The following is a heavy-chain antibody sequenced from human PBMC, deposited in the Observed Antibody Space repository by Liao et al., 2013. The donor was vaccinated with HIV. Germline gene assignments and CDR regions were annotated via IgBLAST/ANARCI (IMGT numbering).Heavy chain of an antibody. Sequence: QVQLQQWGAGLLKPSETLSLTCAVYGGSFSGDYWSWIRQPPGKGLEWIGEINNSGSTNYNPSLKSRVTISVDTSKNPFSLKLSSVTAADTAVYYCARGRLVVVPTAIPTIEYYYYYMDVWGKGTTVTVSS. D-gene: IGHD2-2*01. CDR2: INNSGST. CDR3: ARGRLVVVPTAIPTIEYYYYYMDV. J-gene: IGHJ6*03. V-gene: IGHV4-34*01. CDR1: GGSFSGDY.